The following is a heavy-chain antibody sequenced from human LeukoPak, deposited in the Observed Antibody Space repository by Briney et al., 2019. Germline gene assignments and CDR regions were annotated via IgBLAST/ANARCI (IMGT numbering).Heavy chain of an antibody. D-gene: IGHD2-2*01. CDR1: GYTFTTYG. CDR3: ARFCSSTRCYYYYYYGMDV. Sequence: ASVKVSCKASGYTFTTYGIRWVRQAPGQGLEWMGGFSTYNGNTTYAQKLKGRVTITPYTSTSTDYMELRSLRSVDTAVYYCARFCSSTRCYYYYYYGMDVWGQGTTVTVS. V-gene: IGHV1-18*01. J-gene: IGHJ6*01. CDR2: FSTYNGNT.